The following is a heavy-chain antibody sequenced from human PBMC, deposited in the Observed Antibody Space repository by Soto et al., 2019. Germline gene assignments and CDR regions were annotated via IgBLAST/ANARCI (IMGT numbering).Heavy chain of an antibody. V-gene: IGHV3-21*01. J-gene: IGHJ6*02. Sequence: EVQLVESGGGLVKPGGSLRLSCAASGFTFSSYSMNWVRQAPGKGLEWVSSISSSSSYIYYADSVKGRLTISRDNAKNSLYLQMYSLRAEDTAVYYCARDIDCSGGSCYLDYYYYGMDVWCQGITVTVSS. CDR1: GFTFSSYS. D-gene: IGHD2-15*01. CDR2: ISSSSSYI. CDR3: ARDIDCSGGSCYLDYYYYGMDV.